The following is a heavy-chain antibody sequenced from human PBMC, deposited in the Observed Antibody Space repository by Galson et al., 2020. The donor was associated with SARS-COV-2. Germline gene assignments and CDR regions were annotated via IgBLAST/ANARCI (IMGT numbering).Heavy chain of an antibody. CDR2: IYYSGST. D-gene: IGHD3-3*01. V-gene: IGHV4-39*07. Sequence: SETLSLTCTVSGGSLSSRRYYWGWIRQHPGKGLEWIGRIYYSGSTHYNPSPKSRVTITVATSKNQFSLKLSSVTAADTAVYYCARLQGLITIFGVVIPTDNWFDPWGQGTLVTVAS. CDR3: ARLQGLITIFGVVIPTDNWFDP. J-gene: IGHJ5*02. CDR1: GGSLSSRRYY.